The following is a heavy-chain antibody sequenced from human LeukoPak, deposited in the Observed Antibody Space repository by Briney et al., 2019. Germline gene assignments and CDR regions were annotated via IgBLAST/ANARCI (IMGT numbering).Heavy chain of an antibody. Sequence: ASVKVSCKASGYTFTSYDINWVRQATGQGLEWMGWINPNSGGTNYAQKFQGRVTMTRDTSISTAYMELSRLRSDDTAVYYCARSATHITSDFDYWGQGTLVTVSS. CDR1: GYTFTSYD. V-gene: IGHV1-2*02. D-gene: IGHD2-15*01. J-gene: IGHJ4*02. CDR3: ARSATHITSDFDY. CDR2: INPNSGGT.